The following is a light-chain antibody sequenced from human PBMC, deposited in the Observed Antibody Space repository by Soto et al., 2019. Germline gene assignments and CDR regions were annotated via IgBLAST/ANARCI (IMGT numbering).Light chain of an antibody. Sequence: TPVPSTPSGRVGERDKNNCRASQTISSWLAWYQQKPGKAPKLLIYKASTLKSGVPSRFSGSVSGTEFTLTISSLQPDDFATYYCQHYNSYSEACGQGTKVDIK. CDR2: KAS. CDR3: QHYNSYSEA. CDR1: QTISSW. J-gene: IGKJ1*01. V-gene: IGKV1-5*03.